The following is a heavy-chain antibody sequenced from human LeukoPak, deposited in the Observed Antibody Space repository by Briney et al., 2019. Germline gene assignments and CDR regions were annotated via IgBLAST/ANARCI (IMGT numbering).Heavy chain of an antibody. CDR3: ARDYDSSGYYSFQH. D-gene: IGHD3-22*01. CDR2: IGAADDT. Sequence: QPGGSLRLSCAASGFTFSNYDMFWVRQTTGKGLEWVSTIGAADDTYYPGSVRGRFTISRESAKDSLYHQMNSLRAEDTAVYYCARDYDSSGYYSFQHWGQGTLVTVSS. J-gene: IGHJ1*01. V-gene: IGHV3-13*04. CDR1: GFTFSNYD.